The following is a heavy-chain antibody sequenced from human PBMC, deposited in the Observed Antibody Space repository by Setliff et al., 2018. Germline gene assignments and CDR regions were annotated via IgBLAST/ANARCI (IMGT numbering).Heavy chain of an antibody. V-gene: IGHV4-31*03. CDR1: GGSISSGGYS. CDR2: IYYSGSTS. CDR3: ARGRAGHSGH. Sequence: PSETLSLTCTVSGGSISSGGYSWSWIRQHPGKGLERIGYIYYSGSTSYCNTSLKSRVTIAVDTSKNQFSLKLSSVTAADTAVYYCARGRAGHSGHWGQGTLVTVSS. J-gene: IGHJ4*02. D-gene: IGHD6-19*01.